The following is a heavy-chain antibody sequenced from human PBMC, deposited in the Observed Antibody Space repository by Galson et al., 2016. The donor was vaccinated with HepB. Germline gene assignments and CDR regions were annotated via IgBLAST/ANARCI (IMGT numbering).Heavy chain of an antibody. CDR3: ASRGAYTDF. J-gene: IGHJ4*02. Sequence: QSGAEVKKPGESLKISCEGSGYSFSNYWIGWVRQMPGKGLEWMGIIYPDDSDTRYTPSFRSQVTISADKSINTAYLQWSSLKASDTAMYYCASRGAYTDFWGQGTLVTVSS. CDR2: IYPDDSDT. D-gene: IGHD2-2*02. CDR1: GYSFSNYW. V-gene: IGHV5-51*01.